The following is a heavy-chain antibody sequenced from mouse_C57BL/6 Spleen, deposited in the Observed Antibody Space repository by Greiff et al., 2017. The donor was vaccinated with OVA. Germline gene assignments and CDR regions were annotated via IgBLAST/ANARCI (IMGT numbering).Heavy chain of an antibody. CDR1: GYTFTSYW. V-gene: IGHV1-53*01. CDR2: INPSNGGT. Sequence: QVQLQQPGTELVKPGASVKLSCKASGYTFTSYWMHWVKQRPGQGLEWIGNINPSNGGTNYNEKFKSKATLTVDKSSSTAYMQLSSLTSEDSAVYYCARGGGYDDDAGNYFDDWGQGTTLTVSS. D-gene: IGHD2-2*01. J-gene: IGHJ2*01. CDR3: ARGGGYDDDAGNYFDD.